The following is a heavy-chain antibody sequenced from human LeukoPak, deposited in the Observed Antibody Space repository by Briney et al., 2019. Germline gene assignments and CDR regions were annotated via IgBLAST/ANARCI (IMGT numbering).Heavy chain of an antibody. J-gene: IGHJ4*02. CDR1: GFTFSSDA. CDR3: AKGPQLYSGYHPDY. Sequence: GGSLRLSCAASGFTFSSDAMTWVRQAPGEGLEWVSTITGSGDTTYYADSVKGRFTISRDYSKNTVHLQLNNLRAEDTAMYYCAKGPQLYSGYHPDYWGQGTLVTVSS. CDR2: ITGSGDTT. D-gene: IGHD5-12*01. V-gene: IGHV3-23*01.